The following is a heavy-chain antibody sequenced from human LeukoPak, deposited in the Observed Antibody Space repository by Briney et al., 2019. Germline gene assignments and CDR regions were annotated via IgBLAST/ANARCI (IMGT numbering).Heavy chain of an antibody. CDR2: ISYDGSNK. Sequence: PGRSLRLSCAASGFTFSSYAMHWVRQAPGKGLEWVAVISYDGSNKYYADSVKGRFTISRDNTKNTLYLQMNSLRAEDTAVYYCGSGYDYAFWGQGTLVTVST. CDR3: GSGYDYAF. CDR1: GFTFSSYA. J-gene: IGHJ4*02. D-gene: IGHD3-22*01. V-gene: IGHV3-30-3*01.